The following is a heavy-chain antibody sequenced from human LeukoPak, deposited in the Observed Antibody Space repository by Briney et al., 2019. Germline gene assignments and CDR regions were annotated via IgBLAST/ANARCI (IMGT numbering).Heavy chain of an antibody. CDR3: ARDSVHGYYDSSGYSTLFDY. CDR2: IKQDGSEK. Sequence: GGSLRLSCAASGFTFSRYWMSWVRQAPGKGLEWVANIKQDGSEKYYVDSVKGRFTISRDNAKNSLYLQMNSLRAEDTAVYYCARDSVHGYYDSSGYSTLFDYWGQGTLVTVSS. D-gene: IGHD3-22*01. V-gene: IGHV3-7*01. CDR1: GFTFSRYW. J-gene: IGHJ4*02.